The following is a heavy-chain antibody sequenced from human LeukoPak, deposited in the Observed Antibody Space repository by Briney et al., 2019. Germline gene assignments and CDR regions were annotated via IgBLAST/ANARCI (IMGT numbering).Heavy chain of an antibody. CDR3: AKSYIFYDSSGYYVGEKYYFDY. Sequence: GGSLTLSCPASGSTFSSYAMSWSRQAPGKGLDGISPIRASGTTPFYADSVQTRFTISRDNSKKKLYLQMNSLRAKDTAVYYCAKSYIFYDSSGYYVGEKYYFDYWGQGTLVTVSS. J-gene: IGHJ4*02. V-gene: IGHV3-23*01. D-gene: IGHD3-22*01. CDR1: GSTFSSYA. CDR2: IRASGTTP.